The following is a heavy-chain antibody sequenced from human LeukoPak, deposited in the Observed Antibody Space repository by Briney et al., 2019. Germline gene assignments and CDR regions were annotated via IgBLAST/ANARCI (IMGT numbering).Heavy chain of an antibody. J-gene: IGHJ6*03. Sequence: PSETLSLTCAVYGGSFSGYYWSWIRRPPGKGLEWIGEINHSGSTNYNPSLKSRVTISVDTSKNQFSLKLSSVTAADTAVYYCARDRRLRSYYYYMDVWGKGTTVTISS. CDR3: ARDRRLRSYYYYMDV. CDR2: INHSGST. CDR1: GGSFSGYY. D-gene: IGHD4-17*01. V-gene: IGHV4-34*01.